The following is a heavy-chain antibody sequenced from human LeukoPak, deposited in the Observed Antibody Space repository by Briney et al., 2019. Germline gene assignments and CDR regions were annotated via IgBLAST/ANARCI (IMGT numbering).Heavy chain of an antibody. CDR1: GGSIRSGSFY. V-gene: IGHV4-61*02. D-gene: IGHD6-19*01. Sequence: SQTLSLTCTVSGGSIRSGSFYWSWIRQPAGKGLEWIGRISTNGNTNYNPSLKSRVIISVDTSKNQFSLMLNSVTAADTAVYYCAMSSSVTRFDYWGQGILVTVSS. CDR3: AMSSSVTRFDY. J-gene: IGHJ4*02. CDR2: ISTNGNT.